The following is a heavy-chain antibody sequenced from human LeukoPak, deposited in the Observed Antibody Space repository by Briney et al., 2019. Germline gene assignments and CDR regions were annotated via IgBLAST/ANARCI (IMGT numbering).Heavy chain of an antibody. D-gene: IGHD3-10*01. CDR1: GGSFSGYY. V-gene: IGHV4-34*01. CDR3: ARGGRGSTRDNWFDP. CDR2: INHSGRN. Sequence: SETLSLTCAVYGGSFSGYYWSWIRQPPGKGLEWIGEINHSGRNNYNPSLKSRVTISIDTSRNQFSLKLTSVTAADTAVYYRARGGRGSTRDNWFDPWGQGSLVTVSS. J-gene: IGHJ5*02.